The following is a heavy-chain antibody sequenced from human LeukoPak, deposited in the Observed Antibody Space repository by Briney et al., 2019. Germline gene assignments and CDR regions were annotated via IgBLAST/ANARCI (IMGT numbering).Heavy chain of an antibody. V-gene: IGHV1-2*02. CDR1: GYTFTGYY. J-gene: IGHJ5*02. Sequence: GSSVKVSCKASGYTFTGYYMHWVRQAPGQGLEWMGWINPNSGGTNYAQKFQGRVTMTRDTSISTAYMELSRLRSDDTAVYYCARGSGVPAPGWFDPWGQGTLVTVSS. CDR3: ARGSGVPAPGWFDP. CDR2: INPNSGGT. D-gene: IGHD2-2*01.